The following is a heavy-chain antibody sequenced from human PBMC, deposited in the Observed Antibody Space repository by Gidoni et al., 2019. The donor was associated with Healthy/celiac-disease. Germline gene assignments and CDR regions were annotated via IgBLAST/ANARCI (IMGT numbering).Heavy chain of an antibody. V-gene: IGHV3-48*02. Sequence: EVQLVESGGGLVQPGGSLRLSCAASGFTFCSYSMNWVRQAPGKGLEWVSYISSSSSTIYYADSVKGRFTISRDNAKNSLYLKMNSLRDEDTAVYYCARDITAAGPVWFDPWGQGTLVTVSS. D-gene: IGHD6-13*01. J-gene: IGHJ5*02. CDR1: GFTFCSYS. CDR2: ISSSSSTI. CDR3: ARDITAAGPVWFDP.